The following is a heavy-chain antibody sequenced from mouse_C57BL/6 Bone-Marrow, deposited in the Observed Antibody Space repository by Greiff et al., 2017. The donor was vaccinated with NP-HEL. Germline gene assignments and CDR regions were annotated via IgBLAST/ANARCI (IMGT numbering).Heavy chain of an antibody. Sequence: VQLQQPGAELVKPGASVKLSCKASGYTFTSYWMHWVKQSHGKSLEWIGDINPNNGGTIYNQKFKGKATLTVDKSSSTAYMELRSLTSEDTAVYYCARKGYYGYMDYWGQGTSVTVSS. J-gene: IGHJ4*01. CDR1: GYTFTSYW. D-gene: IGHD1-1*01. CDR2: INPNNGGT. CDR3: ARKGYYGYMDY. V-gene: IGHV1-18*01.